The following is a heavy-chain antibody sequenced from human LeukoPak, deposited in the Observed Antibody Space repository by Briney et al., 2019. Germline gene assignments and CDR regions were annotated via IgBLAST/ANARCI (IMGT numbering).Heavy chain of an antibody. V-gene: IGHV3-23*01. Sequence: GGSLRLSCVASGFTFSNYAMSWVRQAPGKGLEWVSAISGSGGSTYYADSVKGRFTISRDNSKNTLYLQMNSLRAEDTAVYYCAKDLWQQHDYWGQGTLVTVSS. CDR1: GFTFSNYA. CDR2: ISGSGGST. CDR3: AKDLWQQHDY. J-gene: IGHJ4*02. D-gene: IGHD6-13*01.